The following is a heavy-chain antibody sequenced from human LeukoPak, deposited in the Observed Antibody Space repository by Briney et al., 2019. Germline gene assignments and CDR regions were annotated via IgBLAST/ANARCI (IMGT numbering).Heavy chain of an antibody. V-gene: IGHV5-51*01. CDR3: ARQIAAANYFDY. CDR1: GYTFTNYW. CDR2: IYPGDSDT. Sequence: GESLKISCKGSGYTFTNYWIAWVRQMPGKGLEWMGIIYPGDSDTRYGPSFQGQVTISADKSISTAYLQWISLKASYTAMYYCARQIAAANYFDYWGQGTLVTVSS. D-gene: IGHD6-13*01. J-gene: IGHJ4*02.